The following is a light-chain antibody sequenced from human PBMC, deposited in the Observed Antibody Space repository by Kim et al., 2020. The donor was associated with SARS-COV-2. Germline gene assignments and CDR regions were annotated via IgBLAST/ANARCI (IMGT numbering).Light chain of an antibody. Sequence: QSVLTQPPSLSGAPGQRVTVSCSGSNSNIGAGYDVHWYQHHPGTALKLVIYGNKNHPSGVPDRFSGSKSGTAASLAITGLQAEDEANYYCQSYDSSLDTWVFGGGTQLTVL. J-gene: IGLJ3*02. CDR3: QSYDSSLDTWV. CDR2: GNK. CDR1: NSNIGAGYD. V-gene: IGLV1-40*01.